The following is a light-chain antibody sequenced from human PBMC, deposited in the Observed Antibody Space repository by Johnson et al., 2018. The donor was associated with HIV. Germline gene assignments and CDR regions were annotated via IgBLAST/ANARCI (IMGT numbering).Light chain of an antibody. CDR1: SSNIGNNY. J-gene: IGLJ1*01. Sequence: HSVLTQPPSVSAAPGQRVTISCSGSSSNIGNNYVSWYQQLPGTAPKLLIYENNKRPSGIPDRFSGSKSGKSATLGITGLQTGDEADYYCGTWDSSLSSYVFGTGTKVTVL. CDR2: ENN. CDR3: GTWDSSLSSYV. V-gene: IGLV1-51*02.